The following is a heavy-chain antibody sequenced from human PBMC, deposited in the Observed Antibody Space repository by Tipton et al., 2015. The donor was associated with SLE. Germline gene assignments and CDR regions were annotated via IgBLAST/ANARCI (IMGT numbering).Heavy chain of an antibody. V-gene: IGHV1-3*01. J-gene: IGHJ4*02. D-gene: IGHD3-3*01. CDR1: VNSFTKCA. CDR3: ARGPPFPEWFFDQ. CDR2: INVVNSNT. Sequence: QLVQSGPEVKKPGASVKISCKASVNSFTKCAMHWVRQAPGQRLEWMGWINVVNSNTKYSQKFQGRIIITRDTSASTGYMELRRLRSEDTAVYYCARGPPFPEWFFDQWGQGTLVTVSS.